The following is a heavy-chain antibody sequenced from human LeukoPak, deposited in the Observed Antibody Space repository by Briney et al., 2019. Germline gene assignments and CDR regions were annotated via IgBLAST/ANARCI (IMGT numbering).Heavy chain of an antibody. CDR1: GYTFTSYY. V-gene: IGHV1-46*01. J-gene: IGHJ4*02. Sequence: GAAVKVSCRASGYTFTSYYMHWVRHPPGQGLEWRRIINPSGGSKTYAQKFQRSDLITRATYTSRVAKELSSLRSEDPAVYYCARDRYDYVWGSYRRWDYWGEGALVTVSS. CDR3: ARDRYDYVWGSYRRWDY. CDR2: INPSGGSK. D-gene: IGHD3-16*02.